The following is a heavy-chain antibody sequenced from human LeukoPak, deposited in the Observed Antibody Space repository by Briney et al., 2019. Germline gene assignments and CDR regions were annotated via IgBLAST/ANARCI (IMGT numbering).Heavy chain of an antibody. J-gene: IGHJ4*02. V-gene: IGHV5-51*01. CDR2: IYPGDSDT. CDR3: ARPNGRQLWSRYFDY. D-gene: IGHD5-18*01. CDR1: GYSFKTYW. Sequence: GESLKISCKGSGYSFKTYWIGWVRQMPGKGLEWMGIIYPGDSDTRYNPSFQGQVTISADKSTSTAYVQWSSLKASDTATYYCARPNGRQLWSRYFDYWGQGTLVTVSS.